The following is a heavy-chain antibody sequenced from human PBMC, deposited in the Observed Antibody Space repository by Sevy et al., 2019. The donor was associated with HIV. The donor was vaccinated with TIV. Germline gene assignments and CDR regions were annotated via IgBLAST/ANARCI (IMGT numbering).Heavy chain of an antibody. Sequence: GGSLRLSCAASGFTFSNAWMSWVRQAPGKGLEWVGRIKSKTDGGTTDYAAPVKGRFTISRDDSKNTLYLQMNSLKTDDTAVYYCTTDSCRKRLRAFDIWGQGTMVTVSS. CDR2: IKSKTDGGTT. CDR3: TTDSCRKRLRAFDI. D-gene: IGHD2-15*01. V-gene: IGHV3-15*01. J-gene: IGHJ3*02. CDR1: GFTFSNAW.